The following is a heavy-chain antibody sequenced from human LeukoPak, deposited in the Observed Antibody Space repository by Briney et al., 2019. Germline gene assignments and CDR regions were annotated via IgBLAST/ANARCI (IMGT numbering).Heavy chain of an antibody. V-gene: IGHV4-39*07. CDR3: ARDSRSGWGNWFDP. D-gene: IGHD6-19*01. CDR2: IYYRGST. Sequence: SETLSLTCPVSGGSISSSSHYWGWIRQPPGKGLEWIGSIYYRGSTYYNPSLKSRVAISVDTSKNQFSLKLSSVTAADTAVYYCARDSRSGWGNWFDPWGQGTLVTVSS. CDR1: GGSISSSSHY. J-gene: IGHJ5*02.